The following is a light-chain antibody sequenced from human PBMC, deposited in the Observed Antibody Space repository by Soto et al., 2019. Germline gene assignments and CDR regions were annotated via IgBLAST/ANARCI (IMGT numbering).Light chain of an antibody. CDR1: QSVSSY. V-gene: IGKV3-11*01. CDR3: QPRSNSIT. CDR2: DAS. J-gene: IGKJ5*01. Sequence: EIVLTQSPATLSLSPGERATLSCRASQSVSSYLAWYQQKPGQAPRLLIYDASNRATGIPARFSGSGSGTDFTLTNSSLEPEDFAVYYFQPRSNSITFGQGTRLEIK.